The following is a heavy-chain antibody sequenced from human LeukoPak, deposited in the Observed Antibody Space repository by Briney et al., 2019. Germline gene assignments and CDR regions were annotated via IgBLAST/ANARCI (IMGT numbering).Heavy chain of an antibody. CDR3: ARRGYYYDSSGTKSRAFDI. Sequence: GESLKISCKGSGYSFTSYWIGWVRQMPGKGLEWMGIIYPGDSDTRYSPSFQGQVTISADKSISTAYLQWSSLKASDTAMYYCARRGYYYDSSGTKSRAFDIWGQGTMVTVSS. D-gene: IGHD3-22*01. CDR2: IYPGDSDT. V-gene: IGHV5-51*01. CDR1: GYSFTSYW. J-gene: IGHJ3*02.